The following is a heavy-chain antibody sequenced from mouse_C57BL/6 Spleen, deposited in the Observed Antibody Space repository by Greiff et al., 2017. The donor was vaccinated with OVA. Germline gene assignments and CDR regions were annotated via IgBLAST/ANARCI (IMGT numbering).Heavy chain of an antibody. CDR2: INPNNGGT. J-gene: IGHJ2*01. D-gene: IGHD1-1*01. V-gene: IGHV1-26*01. Sequence: EVQLQQSGPELVKPGASVKISCKASGYTFTDYYMNWVKQSHGKSLEWIGDINPNNGGTSYNQKFKGKATLTVDKSSSTAYMELRSLTSEDSAVYYCARRGGYYGSSFLDYWGQGTTLTVSS. CDR1: GYTFTDYY. CDR3: ARRGGYYGSSFLDY.